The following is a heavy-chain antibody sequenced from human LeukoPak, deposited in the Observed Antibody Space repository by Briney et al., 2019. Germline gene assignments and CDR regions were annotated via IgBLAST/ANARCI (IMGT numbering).Heavy chain of an antibody. CDR2: ISGSGGST. Sequence: GGSLRLSCAASVFTFSSYALSWVRQAPGKGLEWVSAISGSGGSTYYPDSVRGRFTISRDNSKNTLYLQMNSLRAEDTAVFYCARNGGSSWPAYYFDCWGQGTLVTVSS. CDR1: VFTFSSYA. J-gene: IGHJ4*02. V-gene: IGHV3-23*01. CDR3: ARNGGSSWPAYYFDC. D-gene: IGHD6-13*01.